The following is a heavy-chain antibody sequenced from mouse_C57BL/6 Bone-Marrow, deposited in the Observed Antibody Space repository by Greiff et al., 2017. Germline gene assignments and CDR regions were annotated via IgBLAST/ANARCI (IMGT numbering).Heavy chain of an antibody. CDR2: IDPENGDT. D-gene: IGHD3-2*02. J-gene: IGHJ4*01. CDR1: GFNIKDDY. V-gene: IGHV14-4*01. CDR3: TTGSSGPYAMDY. Sequence: EVKLLESGAELVRPGASVKLSCTASGFNIKDDYMHWVKQRPEQGLEWIGWIDPENGDTEYASKFQGKATITADTSSNTAYLQLSSLTSEDTAVYYCTTGSSGPYAMDYWGQGTSVTVSS.